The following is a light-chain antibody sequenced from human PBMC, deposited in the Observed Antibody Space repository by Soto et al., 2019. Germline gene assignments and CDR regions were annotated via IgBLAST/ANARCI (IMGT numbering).Light chain of an antibody. Sequence: DMPMTQSPSSLSASVGDRVTITCRPSQTIDNYLNWYQHKPGKAPKLLIYGASTLQSGVSSRFTGSASGTDFTLTIDNLHAEDFATYYCQQTYTIPFAFGQGTKLEI. CDR1: QTIDNY. CDR3: QQTYTIPFA. CDR2: GAS. J-gene: IGKJ2*01. V-gene: IGKV1-39*01.